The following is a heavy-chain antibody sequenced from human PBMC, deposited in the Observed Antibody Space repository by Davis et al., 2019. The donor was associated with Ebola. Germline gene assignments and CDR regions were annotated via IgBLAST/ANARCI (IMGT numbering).Heavy chain of an antibody. D-gene: IGHD3-9*01. V-gene: IGHV5-51*01. CDR1: GNSFTSHW. J-gene: IGHJ4*02. Sequence: GGSLRLSCKDSGNSFTSHWIGWVRQMPGKGLEWMGLIYTGDSDTRYSPSFRGQVTISADKSTKTAFLQWSSLKASDTATYYCTRRNDIFTGYQIERGFDYWGQGTLVTVSS. CDR2: IYTGDSDT. CDR3: TRRNDIFTGYQIERGFDY.